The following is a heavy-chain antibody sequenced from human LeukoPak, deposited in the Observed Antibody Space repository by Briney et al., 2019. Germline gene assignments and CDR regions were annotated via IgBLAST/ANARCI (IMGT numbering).Heavy chain of an antibody. CDR2: INSDSSLM. CDR1: GFTFSSYS. J-gene: IGHJ4*02. Sequence: GGSLRLSCAASGFTFSSYSMNWVRQAPGKGLEWVSSINSDSSLMYYAESVKGRFTISRDNARNSLYLQMNSLRAEDTAVYYCAREGGRRDFDYWGQGTLVTVSS. CDR3: AREGGRRDFDY. D-gene: IGHD1-14*01. V-gene: IGHV3-21*01.